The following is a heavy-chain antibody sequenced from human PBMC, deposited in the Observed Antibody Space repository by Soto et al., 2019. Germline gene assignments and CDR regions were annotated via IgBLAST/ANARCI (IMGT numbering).Heavy chain of an antibody. J-gene: IGHJ3*02. V-gene: IGHV3-23*01. CDR3: ARTGTTNAFDI. Sequence: GGSLRLSCAASGFTFSSYALSWVRQAPGKGLEWVSAISGNGGSTYYADSVKGRFTISRDNAKNSLYLQMNSLRAEDTAVYYCARTGTTNAFDIWGQGTMVTVSS. CDR2: ISGNGGST. CDR1: GFTFSSYA. D-gene: IGHD1-1*01.